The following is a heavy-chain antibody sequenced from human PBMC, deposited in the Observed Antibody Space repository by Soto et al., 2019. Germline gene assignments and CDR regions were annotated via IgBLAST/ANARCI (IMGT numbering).Heavy chain of an antibody. CDR1: GFTFSSYA. V-gene: IGHV3-23*01. Sequence: GGSLRLSCAASGFTFSSYAMSWVRQAPGKGLEWVSAISGSGGSTYYADSVKGRFTISRDNSKNTLYLQMNSLRAEDTAVYYCAKGTRYFDWSRSAFDIWGQGTMVTVSS. CDR2: ISGSGGST. CDR3: AKGTRYFDWSRSAFDI. J-gene: IGHJ3*02. D-gene: IGHD3-9*01.